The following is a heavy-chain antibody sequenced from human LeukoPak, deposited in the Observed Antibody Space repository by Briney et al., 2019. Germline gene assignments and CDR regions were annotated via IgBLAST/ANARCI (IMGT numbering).Heavy chain of an antibody. J-gene: IGHJ5*02. CDR1: GGSISSYY. CDR3: ARHGSREAALPYNRFDP. CDR2: IYTSGST. V-gene: IGHV4-4*09. D-gene: IGHD6-6*01. Sequence: SETLSLTCTVSGGSISSYYWSWIRQPPGKGLEWIGYIYTSGSTNYNPSLKSRVTISVDTSKNQFSLKLSSVTAADTAVYYCARHGSREAALPYNRFDPWGQGTLVTVSS.